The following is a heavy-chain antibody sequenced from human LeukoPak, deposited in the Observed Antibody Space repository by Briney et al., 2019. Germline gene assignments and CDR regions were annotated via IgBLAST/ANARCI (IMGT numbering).Heavy chain of an antibody. CDR2: IGTAGDT. J-gene: IGHJ4*02. CDR1: GFTFSSYD. Sequence: GGSLRLSCAASGFTFSSYDMYWVSQATGKGLEWVSAIGTAGDTYYPGSVKGRFTISRENAKNSLYLQMNSLRVGDTAVYYCVRGPYCSGGSCYGHFDYWGQGTLVTASS. D-gene: IGHD2-15*01. CDR3: VRGPYCSGGSCYGHFDY. V-gene: IGHV3-13*01.